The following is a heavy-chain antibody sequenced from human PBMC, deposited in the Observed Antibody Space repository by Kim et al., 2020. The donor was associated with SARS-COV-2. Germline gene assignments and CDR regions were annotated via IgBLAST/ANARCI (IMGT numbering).Heavy chain of an antibody. V-gene: IGHV3-13*01. J-gene: IGHJ6*03. CDR3: ARAPSWGESYMDV. D-gene: IGHD1-26*01. Sequence: YQGSVKGRFTISRENAKNSLYLQMNSLRAGDTAVYYCARAPSWGESYMDVWGKGTTVTVSS.